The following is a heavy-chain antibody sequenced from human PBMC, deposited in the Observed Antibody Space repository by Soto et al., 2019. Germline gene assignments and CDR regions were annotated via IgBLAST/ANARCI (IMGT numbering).Heavy chain of an antibody. CDR2: ISYAGNYI. CDR3: AKGILSATIGPYAIDV. J-gene: IGHJ6*02. D-gene: IGHD3-16*01. CDR1: GLTVSGTKY. V-gene: IGHV3-30*18. Sequence: PGGSLSLSCAASGLTVSGTKYMAWVRHAPGRGLEWLGVISYAGNYIYYAASVKGRFTISRDNSKNTLYLQVNSLTPEDTAVYYCAKGILSATIGPYAIDVWGQGTTVTVSS.